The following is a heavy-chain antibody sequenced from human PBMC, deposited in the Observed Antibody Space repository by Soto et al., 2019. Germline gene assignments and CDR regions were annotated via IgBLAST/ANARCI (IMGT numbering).Heavy chain of an antibody. CDR2: ISGYNGNT. CDR1: GYSFTTYG. Sequence: QVQLVQSGGEVKKPGASVKVSCKTSGYSFTTYGISWVRQAPGQGLEWMGWISGYNGNTHYAQKFQGRVSMTTDTSXSTAYMELXXXRSDDTAVYYCAREGPAPYYYYGMDVWGQGTTVTVSS. V-gene: IGHV1-18*01. J-gene: IGHJ6*02. CDR3: AREGPAPYYYYGMDV.